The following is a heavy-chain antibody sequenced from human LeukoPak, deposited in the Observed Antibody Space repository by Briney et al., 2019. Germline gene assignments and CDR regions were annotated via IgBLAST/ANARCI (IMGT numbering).Heavy chain of an antibody. CDR3: ARDPYDFWSGYPPGGFDY. CDR2: ISSSSSYI. V-gene: IGHV3-21*01. Sequence: PGGSLRLSCAASGFTFSSYSMNWVRQAPGKGLEWVSSISSSSSYIYYADSVKGRFTISRDNAKNSLYLQMNSLRAEDTAVYYCARDPYDFWSGYPPGGFDYWGQGTLVTVSS. CDR1: GFTFSSYS. J-gene: IGHJ4*02. D-gene: IGHD3/OR15-3a*01.